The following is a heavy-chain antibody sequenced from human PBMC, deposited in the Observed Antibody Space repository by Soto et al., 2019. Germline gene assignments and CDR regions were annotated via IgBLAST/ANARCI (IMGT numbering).Heavy chain of an antibody. J-gene: IGHJ3*02. CDR3: ARNIVYDSSGYYPDAFDI. V-gene: IGHV1-8*01. Sequence: ASVKVSCKASGYTFTSYDINWVRQATGQGLEWMGWMNPNSGNTGYAQKFQGRVTMTRNTSISTAYMERSSLRSEDTAVYYCARNIVYDSSGYYPDAFDIWGQGTMVTVSS. D-gene: IGHD3-22*01. CDR2: MNPNSGNT. CDR1: GYTFTSYD.